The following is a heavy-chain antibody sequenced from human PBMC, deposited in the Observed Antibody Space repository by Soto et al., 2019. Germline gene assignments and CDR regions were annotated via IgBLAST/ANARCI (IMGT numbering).Heavy chain of an antibody. D-gene: IGHD3-10*01. V-gene: IGHV3-21*01. CDR2: ITNSNTYI. CDR1: GFTFSPYT. J-gene: IGHJ4*02. CDR3: ARVDYSDXGYFDY. Sequence: PGGSLRLSFAASGFTFSPYTLGWVRQAPGKGLESLSFITNSNTYIYYADSVKVRFTIYRDDAGNSLYLQMKSLRAEDTDIYYCARVDYSDXGYFDYWGQGAXVXV.